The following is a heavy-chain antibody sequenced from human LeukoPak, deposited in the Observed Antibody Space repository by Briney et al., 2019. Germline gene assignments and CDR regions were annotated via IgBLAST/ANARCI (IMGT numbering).Heavy chain of an antibody. J-gene: IGHJ4*02. V-gene: IGHV1-69*13. CDR2: IIPIFGTA. D-gene: IGHD6-13*01. Sequence: SVKVSCKASGGTFSSYAISWVRQAPGQGLEWMEGIIPIFGTANYAQKFQGRVTITADESTSTAYMELSSLRSEDTAVYYCAREGYSSSWFFDYWGQGTLVTVSS. CDR3: AREGYSSSWFFDY. CDR1: GGTFSSYA.